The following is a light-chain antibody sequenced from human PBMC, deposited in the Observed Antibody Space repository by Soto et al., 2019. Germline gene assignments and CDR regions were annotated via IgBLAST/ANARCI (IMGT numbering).Light chain of an antibody. CDR3: QQYNSWPRT. CDR1: QGVNTN. Sequence: EIVMTQSPATLSVSPGERATLSCRASQGVNTNLAWYQQKPGQAPQLLIYGASTRATGVPARFNGSGSGTVFTLTITCLQSEDFATYSCQQYNSWPRTFGHGTKV. J-gene: IGKJ1*01. V-gene: IGKV3-15*01. CDR2: GAS.